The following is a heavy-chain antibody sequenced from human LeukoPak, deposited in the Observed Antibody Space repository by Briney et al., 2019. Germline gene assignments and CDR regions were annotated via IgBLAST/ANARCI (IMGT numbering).Heavy chain of an antibody. J-gene: IGHJ4*02. Sequence: GGSLRLSCAVSGITLSNYGMSWVRQAPGKGLEWVAGISDSGGRTNYADSVKGRFTISRDNPKNTLYLQMNRLRAEDTAVYFCAKRGVVIRVILVGLHKEAYYFDSWGQGALVTVSS. CDR2: ISDSGGRT. CDR1: GITLSNYG. V-gene: IGHV3-23*01. D-gene: IGHD3-22*01. CDR3: AKRGVVIRVILVGLHKEAYYFDS.